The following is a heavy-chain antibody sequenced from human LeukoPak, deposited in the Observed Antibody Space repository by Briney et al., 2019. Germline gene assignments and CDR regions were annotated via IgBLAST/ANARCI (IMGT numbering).Heavy chain of an antibody. Sequence: GRSLRLSCAASGFTSRNHGMHWVRQAPGQGLEWVAVIWYDGSNQYYADSVKGRFTISRDNSRNMLYLQVSSLRAEDTAVYYCARDIASVRMDVWGQGTTVIVSS. D-gene: IGHD2-21*01. CDR2: IWYDGSNQ. V-gene: IGHV3-33*01. CDR3: ARDIASVRMDV. CDR1: GFTSRNHG. J-gene: IGHJ6*02.